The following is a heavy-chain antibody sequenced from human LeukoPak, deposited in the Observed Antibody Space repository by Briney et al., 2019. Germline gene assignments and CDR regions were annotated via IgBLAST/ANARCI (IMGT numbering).Heavy chain of an antibody. V-gene: IGHV3-49*04. CDR1: GFNFGDYA. CDR3: TSLYYCSGGRCAFDY. J-gene: IGHJ4*02. D-gene: IGHD2-15*01. Sequence: GGSLRLSCTASGFNFGDYAMNWVRQAPGKGLEWVGFIRSKVCDGTTENAAYVKGRFTISRDDSKRIAYLQMNSLKTEDTAVYYCTSLYYCSGGRCAFDYWGQGTLVTV. CDR2: IRSKVCDGTT.